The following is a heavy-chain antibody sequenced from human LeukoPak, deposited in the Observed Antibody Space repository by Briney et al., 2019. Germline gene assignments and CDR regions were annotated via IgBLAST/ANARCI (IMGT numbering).Heavy chain of an antibody. CDR1: GGSISSGSYY. CDR2: IYTSGST. D-gene: IGHD3-10*01. J-gene: IGHJ6*03. Sequence: SETLSLTCTVSGGSISSGSYYWSWIRQPAGKGLEWIGRIYTSGSTNYNPSLKSRVTISVDTSKNQFSLKLSSVTAADTAVYYCARDGPITMVRGVIPEDYYYMDVWDKGTTVTVSS. CDR3: ARDGPITMVRGVIPEDYYYMDV. V-gene: IGHV4-61*02.